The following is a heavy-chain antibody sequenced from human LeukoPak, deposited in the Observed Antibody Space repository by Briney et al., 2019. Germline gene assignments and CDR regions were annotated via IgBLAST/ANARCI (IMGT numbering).Heavy chain of an antibody. Sequence: GASVKVSCKASGYTFTSYGISWVRQAPGQGLEWMGWISAYNGNTNYAQKLQGRVTMTTDTSTSTAYMELRSLRSDDTAVYYCARGGRSCSSTSCYITHWFDPWGQGTLVTVSS. J-gene: IGHJ5*02. CDR2: ISAYNGNT. D-gene: IGHD2-2*02. CDR3: ARGGRSCSSTSCYITHWFDP. V-gene: IGHV1-18*01. CDR1: GYTFTSYG.